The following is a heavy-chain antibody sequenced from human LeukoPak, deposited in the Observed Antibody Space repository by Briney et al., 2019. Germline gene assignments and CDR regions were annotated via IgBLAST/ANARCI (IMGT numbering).Heavy chain of an antibody. V-gene: IGHV4-34*01. CDR3: ARGPFRGGSGSYYNY. CDR1: GGFFSGYY. D-gene: IGHD3-10*01. J-gene: IGHJ4*02. Sequence: SETLSLTCAVYGGFFSGYYWSWIRQPPGKGLEWIGEINHSGSTNYNPSLKSRVTISVDTSKNQFSLKLSSVTAADTAVYYCARGPFRGGSGSYYNYWGQGTLVTVSS. CDR2: INHSGST.